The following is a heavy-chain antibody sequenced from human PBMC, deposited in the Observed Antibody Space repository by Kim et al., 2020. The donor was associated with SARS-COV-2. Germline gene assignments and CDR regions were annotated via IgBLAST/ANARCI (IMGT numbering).Heavy chain of an antibody. D-gene: IGHD2-2*01. CDR3: MSDGAGGVVEPGVI. CDR1: GDSISTSGYF. J-gene: IGHJ3*02. Sequence: SETLSLTCAVSGDSISTSGYFWNWIRQHPGKGLEWIGNIHYSGRTYYNPSLGSRVTISVATSEHPLSLKLTSVTAADTAAYYCMSDGAGGVVEPGVIWG. CDR2: IHYSGRT. V-gene: IGHV4-31*11.